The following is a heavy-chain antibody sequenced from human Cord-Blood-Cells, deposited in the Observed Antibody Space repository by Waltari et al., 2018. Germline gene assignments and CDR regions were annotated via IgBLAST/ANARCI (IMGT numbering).Heavy chain of an antibody. Sequence: QVQLQESGPGLVKPSETLSLTCTVSGGSISSHYWSWIRQPPGKGLAWIGYIYYSGSTNYNPSLKSRVTISVDTSKNQFSLKLSSVTAADTAVYYCARGGAPIVVVPAAPSYYYYGMDVWGQGTTVTVSS. CDR1: GGSISSHY. CDR3: ARGGAPIVVVPAAPSYYYYGMDV. V-gene: IGHV4-59*11. D-gene: IGHD2-2*01. J-gene: IGHJ6*02. CDR2: IYYSGST.